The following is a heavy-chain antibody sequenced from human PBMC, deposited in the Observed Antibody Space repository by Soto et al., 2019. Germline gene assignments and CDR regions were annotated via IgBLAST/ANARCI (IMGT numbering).Heavy chain of an antibody. D-gene: IGHD2-2*01. Sequence: GSLRLSCAASGFTFSSYAMSWVRQAPGKGLEWVSAISGSGGSTYYADSVKGRFTISRDNSKNTLYLQMNSLRAEDTAVYYCAKFYCSSTSCYVNDAFDIWGKGKMVTVPS. CDR3: AKFYCSSTSCYVNDAFDI. J-gene: IGHJ3*02. V-gene: IGHV3-23*01. CDR1: GFTFSSYA. CDR2: ISGSGGST.